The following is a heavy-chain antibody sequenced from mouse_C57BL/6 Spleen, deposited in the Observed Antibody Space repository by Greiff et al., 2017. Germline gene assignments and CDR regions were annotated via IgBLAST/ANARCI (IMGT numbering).Heavy chain of an antibody. J-gene: IGHJ2*01. CDR2: ISYDGSN. CDR3: AREGRDYCDYDTSFDY. CDR1: GYSITSGYY. D-gene: IGHD2-4*01. Sequence: EVKLMESGPGLVKPSQSLSLTCSVTGYSITSGYYWNWIRQFPGNKLEWMGYISYDGSNNYNPSLKNRISITRDTSKNQFFLKLNSVTTEDTATYYCAREGRDYCDYDTSFDYWGQGTTLTVSS. V-gene: IGHV3-6*01.